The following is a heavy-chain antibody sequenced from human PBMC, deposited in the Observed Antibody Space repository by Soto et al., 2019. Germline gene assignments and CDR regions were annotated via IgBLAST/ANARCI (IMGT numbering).Heavy chain of an antibody. D-gene: IGHD5-12*01. CDR1: GFTFSYYW. V-gene: IGHV3-74*01. CDR2: ISPSGSAT. J-gene: IGHJ4*02. CDR3: AKDPVGYLKSPYDY. Sequence: SLRLSCAASGFTFSYYWMHWVRQVPGKGLVWVARISPSGSATAYADSVKGRFTISRDNFKNTLYLQMNSLRAEDTAVYYCAKDPVGYLKSPYDYWGQGTLVTVSS.